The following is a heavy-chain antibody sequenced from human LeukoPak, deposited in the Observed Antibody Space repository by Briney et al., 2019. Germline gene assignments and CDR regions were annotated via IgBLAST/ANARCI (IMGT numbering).Heavy chain of an antibody. CDR2: ISSSSRYI. Sequence: GGSLRLSCAASGFTFSSYSMNWVRQAPGKGLEWVSSISSSSRYIYYADSVKGRFTISRDNAKNSLYLQMNSLRAEDTAVYYCARDIPYGSGSLYDYWGQGTLVTVSS. J-gene: IGHJ4*02. CDR3: ARDIPYGSGSLYDY. D-gene: IGHD3-10*01. CDR1: GFTFSSYS. V-gene: IGHV3-21*01.